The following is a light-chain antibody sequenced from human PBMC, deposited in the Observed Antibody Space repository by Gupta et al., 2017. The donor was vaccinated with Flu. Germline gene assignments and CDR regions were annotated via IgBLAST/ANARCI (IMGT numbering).Light chain of an antibody. V-gene: IGLV3-19*01. Sequence: SSELTQDPAVSVSLGQTVRIPCQGDSLRYSYASWYQQKPAQAPVLVIYAKNIRPSGIPDRFSGSSSGNTATLTITGAQAEDEADYYCNSRDSTDNHQAVFGGGTKLTVL. J-gene: IGLJ2*01. CDR1: SLRYSY. CDR3: NSRDSTDNHQAV. CDR2: AKN.